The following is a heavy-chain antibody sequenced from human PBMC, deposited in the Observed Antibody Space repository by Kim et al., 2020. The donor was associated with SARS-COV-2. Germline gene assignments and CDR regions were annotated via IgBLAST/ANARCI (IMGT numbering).Heavy chain of an antibody. J-gene: IGHJ6*01. D-gene: IGHD2-2*01. Sequence: GGSLRLSCIASGFSFSRCGMNWVRQAPGKGLESVSSISGVSSYKHYADSVKGRFTIFRDNAKDSVYLQMNNVTAEDTAVYFCARGPPATAVLKGVMEVWG. CDR3: ARGPPATAVLKGVMEV. CDR2: ISGVSSYK. V-gene: IGHV3-21*06. CDR1: GFSFSRCG.